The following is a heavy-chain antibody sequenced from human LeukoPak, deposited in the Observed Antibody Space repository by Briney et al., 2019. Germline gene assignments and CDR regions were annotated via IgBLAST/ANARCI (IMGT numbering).Heavy chain of an antibody. J-gene: IGHJ4*02. Sequence: SETLSLTCTVSGGSMSSFYWDWIRQPAGKGLQWIGRIYTSGVTNYNPSLKSRVTLSVGTSKTQFSLKLSSVTAADTAVYYCAREWTSGDGSGYPYYFDYWGPGTLVTVSS. D-gene: IGHD3-22*01. CDR1: GGSMSSFY. V-gene: IGHV4-4*07. CDR2: IYTSGVT. CDR3: AREWTSGDGSGYPYYFDY.